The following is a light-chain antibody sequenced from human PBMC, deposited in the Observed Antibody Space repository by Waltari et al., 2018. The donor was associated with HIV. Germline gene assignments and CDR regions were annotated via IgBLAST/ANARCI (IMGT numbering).Light chain of an antibody. Sequence: EIALTQSPDTLSLSPGERATLSCRASQTIRSLYLAWYQQKPGQAPRLLSYGASSRATGIPDRFSGSGSGTDFTLTSSSLEPEDCAVYYCQQYIGSPRTFGQGTKVELK. CDR3: QQYIGSPRT. J-gene: IGKJ1*01. V-gene: IGKV3-20*01. CDR2: GAS. CDR1: QTIRSLY.